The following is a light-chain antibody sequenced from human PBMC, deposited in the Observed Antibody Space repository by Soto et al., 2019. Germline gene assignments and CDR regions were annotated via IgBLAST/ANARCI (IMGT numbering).Light chain of an antibody. Sequence: EIVRTQSPATLSVAPGDRATLSCRASQSINSKLAWYQQKPGQAPRLLLYGASTRDTGIPARFSGSGSGTEFTLTISSLQSEDFAVYYCQQYNNWPPWTFGQGTKVDIK. V-gene: IGKV3-15*01. CDR3: QQYNNWPPWT. J-gene: IGKJ1*01. CDR1: QSINSK. CDR2: GAS.